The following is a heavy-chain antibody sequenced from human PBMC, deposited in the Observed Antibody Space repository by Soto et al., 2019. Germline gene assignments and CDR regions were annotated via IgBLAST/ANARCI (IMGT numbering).Heavy chain of an antibody. CDR1: RYSFTNYW. Sequence: PGESLQLSCQGSRYSFTNYWIAFVLQMPGKGLAWMGIIYPVHSGTRYSPSFQGQVPMSADKSISTAYLQWSSLKASDTAIYYCAIHNGTTTGMDVWGQGTTVTVSS. J-gene: IGHJ6*02. V-gene: IGHV5-51*01. D-gene: IGHD1-7*01. CDR2: IYPVHSGT. CDR3: AIHNGTTTGMDV.